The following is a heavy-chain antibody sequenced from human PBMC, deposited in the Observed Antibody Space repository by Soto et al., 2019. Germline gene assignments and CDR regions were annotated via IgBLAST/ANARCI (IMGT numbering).Heavy chain of an antibody. CDR3: ARDGRDRITMVRGAPRSCWFDP. CDR1: GFTFSSYS. V-gene: IGHV3-48*01. J-gene: IGHJ5*02. CDR2: ISSSSSTI. D-gene: IGHD3-10*01. Sequence: GGSLRLSCAASGFTFSSYSMNWVRQAPGKGLEWVSYISSSSSTIYYADSVKGRFTISRDNAKNSLYLQMNSLRAEDTAVYYCARDGRDRITMVRGAPRSCWFDPWGQGTLVTVSS.